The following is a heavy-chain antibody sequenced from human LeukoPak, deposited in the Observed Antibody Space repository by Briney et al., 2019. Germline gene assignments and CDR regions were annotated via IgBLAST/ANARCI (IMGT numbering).Heavy chain of an antibody. J-gene: IGHJ3*02. CDR2: ISSSGSTI. V-gene: IGHV3-11*01. D-gene: IGHD3/OR15-3a*01. Sequence: PGGSLRLSCAASGFTFSDYYMSWIRQAPGKGLEWVSYISSSGSTIYYADSVKGRFTISRDNAKNSLYLQMNSLRAEDTAVYYCARDTVNGLIGPAEIDSDGAFDIWGQGTMVTVSS. CDR1: GFTFSDYY. CDR3: ARDTVNGLIGPAEIDSDGAFDI.